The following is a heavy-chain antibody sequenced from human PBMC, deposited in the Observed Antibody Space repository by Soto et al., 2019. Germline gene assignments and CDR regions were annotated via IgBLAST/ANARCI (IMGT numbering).Heavy chain of an antibody. CDR1: GGSISSYY. Sequence: PSETLSLTCTVSGGSISSYYWSWIRQPPGKGLEWIGYIYYSGSTNYNPSLKSRVTISVDTSKNQFSLKLSSVTAADTAVYYCARVKYYYDSSGYYHYYGMDVWGQGTTVTV. CDR2: IYYSGST. J-gene: IGHJ6*02. CDR3: ARVKYYYDSSGYYHYYGMDV. V-gene: IGHV4-59*01. D-gene: IGHD3-22*01.